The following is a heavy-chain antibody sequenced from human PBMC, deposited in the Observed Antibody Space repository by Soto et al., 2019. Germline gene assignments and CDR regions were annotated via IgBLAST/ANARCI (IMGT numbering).Heavy chain of an antibody. J-gene: IGHJ6*02. V-gene: IGHV1-69*12. Sequence: QVQLVQTGVEVKKPGSSVKVSCKASGGTLTSYAIDWVRQAPGQGLEWMGGIIPIFGNTYYAQRLQGRVKLTADESTRTANMELSTLTSEDTAVYYCARGTVTGSEYNFYYYGMDVWGQGPTVIVSS. CDR1: GGTLTSYA. D-gene: IGHD1-1*01. CDR3: ARGTVTGSEYNFYYYGMDV. CDR2: IIPIFGNT.